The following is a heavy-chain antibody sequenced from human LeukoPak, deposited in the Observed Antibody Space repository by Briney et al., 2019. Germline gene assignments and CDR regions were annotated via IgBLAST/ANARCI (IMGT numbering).Heavy chain of an antibody. Sequence: SETLSLTCTVSGDSISSYFWSWIRQPPGKGLEWIGYIYYNERSNYNPSLRSRVTISIDTSKNQFSLKLNSVTAADTAVYYCARIRVGAPFDYWGQGTLVTVSS. V-gene: IGHV4-59*12. J-gene: IGHJ4*02. CDR1: GDSISSYF. CDR2: IYYNERS. CDR3: ARIRVGAPFDY. D-gene: IGHD3-16*01.